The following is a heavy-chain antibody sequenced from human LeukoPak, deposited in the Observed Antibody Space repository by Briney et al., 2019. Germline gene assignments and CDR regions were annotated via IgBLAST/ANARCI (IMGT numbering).Heavy chain of an antibody. D-gene: IGHD3-9*01. Sequence: SETLSLTCAVSGGSISSSNWWSWVRQPPGKGLEWIGEIYHSGSTNYNPSLKSRVTISVDKSKNQFSLKLSSVTAADTAVYYCARKPVLTGYSQGPFDYWGQGTLVTVSS. CDR2: IYHSGST. CDR3: ARKPVLTGYSQGPFDY. V-gene: IGHV4-4*02. CDR1: GGSISSSNW. J-gene: IGHJ4*02.